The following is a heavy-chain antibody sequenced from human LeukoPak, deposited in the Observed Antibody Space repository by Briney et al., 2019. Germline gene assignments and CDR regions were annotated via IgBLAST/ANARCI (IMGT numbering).Heavy chain of an antibody. D-gene: IGHD6-6*01. CDR1: GYTFTVYY. Sequence: WASVKVSFKASGYTFTVYYMHWVRQAPGQGLEWMGWINPNSGGTNYAQKFQGRVTMTRDTSISTAYMELSRLRSDDTAVYYCARLRGSSRFDYWGQGTLVTVSS. CDR2: INPNSGGT. CDR3: ARLRGSSRFDY. V-gene: IGHV1-2*02. J-gene: IGHJ4*02.